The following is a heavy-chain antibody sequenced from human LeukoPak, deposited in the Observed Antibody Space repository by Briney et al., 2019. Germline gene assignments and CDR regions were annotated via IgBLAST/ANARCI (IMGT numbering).Heavy chain of an antibody. Sequence: GASVNVSCKASGGTLSSYAISWVRQAPGPGHEWMGGIIPIFGTANYAQKFQGRVTTTTDESTSTAYMELSSLRSEDTAVYYCARTPPYSQIDYWGQGTLVTVSS. CDR3: ARTPPYSQIDY. D-gene: IGHD4-11*01. CDR2: IIPIFGTA. V-gene: IGHV1-69*05. J-gene: IGHJ4*02. CDR1: GGTLSSYA.